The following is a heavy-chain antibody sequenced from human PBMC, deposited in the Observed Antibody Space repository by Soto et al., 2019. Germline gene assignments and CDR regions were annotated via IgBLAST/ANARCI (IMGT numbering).Heavy chain of an antibody. CDR1: GFTVSSNY. CDR2: IYSGGST. D-gene: IGHD1-1*01. V-gene: IGHV3-53*01. CDR3: ARDLGTRNYYYYGMDV. J-gene: IGHJ6*02. Sequence: PVGSLRLSCAASGFTVSSNYMSWVCQAPGKGLEWVSVIYSGGSTYYADSVKGRFTISRDNSKNTLYLQMNSLRAEDTAVYYCARDLGTRNYYYYGMDVWGQGTTVTVSS.